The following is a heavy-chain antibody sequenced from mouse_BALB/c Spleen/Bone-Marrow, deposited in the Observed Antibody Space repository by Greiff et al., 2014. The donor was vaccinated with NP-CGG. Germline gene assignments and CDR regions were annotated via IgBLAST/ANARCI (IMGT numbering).Heavy chain of an antibody. Sequence: EVQLVESGGGLVQPGGSLRLSCATSGFTFTDNYMSWVRQPPGKAFEWLGFIRDKANGYTSEYSASVKGRFTISRDNSQSILYLQMNTLRAEDSANYYCARDSDWFAYWGQGTLVTVSA. CDR1: GFTFTDNY. J-gene: IGHJ3*01. CDR2: IRDKANGYTS. V-gene: IGHV7-3*02. CDR3: ARDSDWFAY.